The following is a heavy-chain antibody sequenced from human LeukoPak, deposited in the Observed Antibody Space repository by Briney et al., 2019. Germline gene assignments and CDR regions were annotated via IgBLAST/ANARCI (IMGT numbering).Heavy chain of an antibody. V-gene: IGHV3-20*04. CDR1: GFTFDDYG. CDR2: INWNGGST. J-gene: IGHJ4*02. Sequence: GSLRLSCAASGFTFDDYGMSWVRQAPGKGLEWVSGINWNGGSTGYADSVKGRFTISRDNAKNSLYLQMNSLRAEDTALYYCARDVNTAMVGDYDYWGQGTLVTVSS. CDR3: ARDVNTAMVGDYDY. D-gene: IGHD5-18*01.